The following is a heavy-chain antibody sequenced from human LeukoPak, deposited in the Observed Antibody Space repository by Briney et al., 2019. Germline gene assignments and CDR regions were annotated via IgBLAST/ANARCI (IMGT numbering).Heavy chain of an antibody. J-gene: IGHJ4*02. CDR3: AGGHLRYFASFDY. CDR2: IYYSGST. Sequence: SETLSLTCTVSGGSISSYYWSWIRQPPGKGLEWIGYIYYSGSTYYNPSLKSRVTISVDTSKNQFSLKLSSVTAADTAVYYCAGGHLRYFASFDYWGQGTLVTVSS. CDR1: GGSISSYY. D-gene: IGHD3-9*01. V-gene: IGHV4-59*06.